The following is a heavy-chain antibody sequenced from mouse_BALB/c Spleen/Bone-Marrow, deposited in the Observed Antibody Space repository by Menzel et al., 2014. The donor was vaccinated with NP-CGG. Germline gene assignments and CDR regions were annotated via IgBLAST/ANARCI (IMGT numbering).Heavy chain of an antibody. J-gene: IGHJ3*01. D-gene: IGHD1-2*01. CDR1: GYTFTSYW. CDR2: IYPSDSYT. V-gene: IGHV1-69*02. Sequence: QVQLQQSGAELVRPGASVKLSCKASGYTFTSYWINWVKQRPGQGLEWIGNIYPSDSYTNYNQKFKDKATLTVDKSSSTAYMQLSSPTSEDSAVYYCTTPFTTATAYWGQGALVTVSA. CDR3: TTPFTTATAY.